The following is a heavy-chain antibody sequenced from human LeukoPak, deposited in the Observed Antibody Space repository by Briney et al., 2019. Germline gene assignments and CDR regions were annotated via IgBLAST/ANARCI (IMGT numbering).Heavy chain of an antibody. CDR1: GFTFSNYA. D-gene: IGHD6-19*01. J-gene: IGHJ4*02. CDR3: AKDKYSSGWTHADY. Sequence: PGGSLRLSCAAAGFTFSNYAMTWVRQAPGKGLEWVSVIYSGGSTYYADSVKGRFTISRDNSKNTLYLQMNSLRAEDTAVYYCAKDKYSSGWTHADYWGQGTLVTVSS. CDR2: IYSGGST. V-gene: IGHV3-66*01.